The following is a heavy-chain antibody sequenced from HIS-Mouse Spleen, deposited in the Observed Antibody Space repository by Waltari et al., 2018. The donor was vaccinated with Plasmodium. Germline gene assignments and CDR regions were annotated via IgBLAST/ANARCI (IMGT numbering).Heavy chain of an antibody. CDR2: ITQDGSEK. CDR1: GCTFSSYW. D-gene: IGHD6-13*01. V-gene: IGHV3-7*01. Sequence: VQLVESGGGLVQPGGSLRLSCSASGCTFSSYWMSWVRQAPGKGLECVANITQDGSEKYYVDSVKGRCTISRDNAKNSLYLQMNSLRAEDTAVYYCASSWYWYFDLWGRGTLVTVSS. J-gene: IGHJ2*01. CDR3: ASSWYWYFDL.